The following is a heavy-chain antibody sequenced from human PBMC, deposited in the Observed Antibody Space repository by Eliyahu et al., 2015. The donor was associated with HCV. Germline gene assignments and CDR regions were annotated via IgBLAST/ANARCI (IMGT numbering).Heavy chain of an antibody. J-gene: IGHJ4*02. CDR3: ARGGRTRFDY. D-gene: IGHD3-16*01. V-gene: IGHV3-11*01. Sequence: EWVSYISSSGSTIYYADSVKGRFTISRDNAKNSLYLQMNSLRAEDTAVYYCARGGRTRFDYWGQGTLVTVSS. CDR2: ISSSGSTI.